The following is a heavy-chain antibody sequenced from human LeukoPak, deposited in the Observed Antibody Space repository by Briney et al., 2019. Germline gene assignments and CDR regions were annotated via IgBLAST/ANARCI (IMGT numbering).Heavy chain of an antibody. V-gene: IGHV4-34*01. J-gene: IGHJ4*02. D-gene: IGHD3-10*01. CDR2: INHRGST. Sequence: SETLSLTCAVYGGSFSGYYWSWIRQPPGQGLEWIGEINHRGSTNYNPSLKSRVTISVDTSKNQFSLKLSSVTAADTAVYYCVYYYGSGSVEYWGQGTLVTVSS. CDR3: VYYYGSGSVEY. CDR1: GGSFSGYY.